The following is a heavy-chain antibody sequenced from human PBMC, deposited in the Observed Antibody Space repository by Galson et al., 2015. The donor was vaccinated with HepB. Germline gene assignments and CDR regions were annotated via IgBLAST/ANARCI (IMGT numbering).Heavy chain of an antibody. J-gene: IGHJ4*02. CDR3: ARDRPRDGYGILRLGELSTTPFY. CDR2: ISSSSSYT. Sequence: SLRLSCAASGFTFSDYHMSWIRQAPGKGLEWVSYISSSSSYTNYADSVKGRFTISRDNAKNSLYLQMNSLRAEDTAVYYCARDRPRDGYGILRLGELSTTPFYWGQGTLVTVSS. D-gene: IGHD3-16*02. CDR1: GFTFSDYH. V-gene: IGHV3-11*06.